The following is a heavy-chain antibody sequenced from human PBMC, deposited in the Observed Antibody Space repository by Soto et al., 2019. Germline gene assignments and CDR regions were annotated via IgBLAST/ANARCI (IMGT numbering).Heavy chain of an antibody. J-gene: IGHJ4*02. CDR2: MNPNSGNT. CDR3: ARMYDFWSGYPAPDFDY. D-gene: IGHD3-3*01. V-gene: IGHV1-8*01. CDR1: GYTFTSYD. Sequence: QVQLVQSGAEVKKPGASVKVSCKASGYTFTSYDINWVRQATGQGLEWMGWMNPNSGNTGYAQKFQGRVIMTRNTSISTAYMELSSLRSEDTAVYFCARMYDFWSGYPAPDFDYWGQGTLVTVSS.